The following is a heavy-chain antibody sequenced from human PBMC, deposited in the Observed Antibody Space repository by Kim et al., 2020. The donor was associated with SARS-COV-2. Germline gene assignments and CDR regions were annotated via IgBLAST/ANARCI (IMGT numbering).Heavy chain of an antibody. CDR2: ISGDGGST. J-gene: IGHJ6*02. V-gene: IGHV3-43*02. D-gene: IGHD6-6*01. CDR1: GFTFDDYA. CDR3: AKGPGTVIAARLTYYYGMDV. Sequence: GGSLRLSCAASGFTFDDYAMHWVRQAPGKGLEWVSLISGDGGSTNYADSVKGRFTISRDNSKNSLYLQMNSLRTEDTALYYCAKGPGTVIAARLTYYYGMDVWGQGTTVTVSS.